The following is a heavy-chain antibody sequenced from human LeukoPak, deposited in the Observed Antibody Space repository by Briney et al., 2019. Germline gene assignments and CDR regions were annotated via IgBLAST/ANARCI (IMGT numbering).Heavy chain of an antibody. D-gene: IGHD3-10*02. J-gene: IGHJ6*04. CDR3: AELGITMIGGV. Sequence: GGSLRLSCAASGFTFSSYEMNWVRHAPGKGLVWVSRINSDGSSTSYADSVKGRFTISRDNAKNTLYLQMNSLRAEDTAVYYCAELGITMIGGVWGKGTTVTISS. CDR1: GFTFSSYE. CDR2: INSDGSST. V-gene: IGHV3-74*01.